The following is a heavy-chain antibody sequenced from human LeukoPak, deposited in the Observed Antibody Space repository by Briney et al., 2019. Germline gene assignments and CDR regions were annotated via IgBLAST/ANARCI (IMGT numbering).Heavy chain of an antibody. V-gene: IGHV3-66*01. CDR2: IYSGDST. D-gene: IGHD3-9*01. Sequence: GGSLRLSCAASGFTVGSNNMNWIRQAPGKGLEWVSLIYSGDSTYYADSVKGRFTISRDNSKNTLYLQMNSLRAEDTAVYYCANLDRGDDGFDMWGQGTLVTVSS. CDR1: GFTVGSNN. CDR3: ANLDRGDDGFDM. J-gene: IGHJ3*02.